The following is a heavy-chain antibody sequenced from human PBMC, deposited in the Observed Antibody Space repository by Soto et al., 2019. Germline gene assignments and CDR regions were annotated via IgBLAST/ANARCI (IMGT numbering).Heavy chain of an antibody. CDR1: GFTFTSYS. D-gene: IGHD6-13*01. J-gene: IGHJ4*02. V-gene: IGHV3-33*08. CDR2: FCYDASAQ. CDR3: AFGSWNKYFFHX. Sequence: GGSLRLSCTTSGFTFTSYSMHWVRQAPGKGMEWVSTFCYDASAQRYADSVKVRFTISRDPSSCTVYLFMDSLRADDTAVYYCAFGSWNKYFFHXWGQEILVTVSX.